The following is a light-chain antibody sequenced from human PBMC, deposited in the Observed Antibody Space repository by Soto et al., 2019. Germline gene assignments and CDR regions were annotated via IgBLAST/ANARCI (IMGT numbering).Light chain of an antibody. CDR1: QSVLYSSNNKNY. J-gene: IGKJ1*01. Sequence: DIVMTQSPDSLAVSLGERATINCKSSQSVLYSSNNKNYLAWYQQKPGQPPKLLIYWASTREYGVPDRFSGSGSGTDFTLTISSLQAEDVAVYYCQQYYSSPWTFGQGTKAEI. V-gene: IGKV4-1*01. CDR2: WAS. CDR3: QQYYSSPWT.